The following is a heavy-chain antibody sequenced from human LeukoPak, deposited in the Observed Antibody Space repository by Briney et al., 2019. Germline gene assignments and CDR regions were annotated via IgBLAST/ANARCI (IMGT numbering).Heavy chain of an antibody. Sequence: SETLSLTCAVYGGSLSGYYWIWIRPPPGKGLEWIGEIYHSGSTNYNPSLKSRVTISVDTSKNHFSLKLSSVAAADTAVYYCARAELGMVRGCPSGFDPWGQGTLVTVSS. CDR3: ARAELGMVRGCPSGFDP. CDR1: GGSLSGYY. CDR2: IYHSGST. J-gene: IGHJ5*02. D-gene: IGHD3-10*01. V-gene: IGHV4-34*01.